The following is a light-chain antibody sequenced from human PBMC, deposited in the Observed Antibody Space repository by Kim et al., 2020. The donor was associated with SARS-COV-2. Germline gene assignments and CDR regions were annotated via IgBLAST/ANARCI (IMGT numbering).Light chain of an antibody. J-gene: IGKJ1*01. CDR2: KAS. V-gene: IGKV1-5*03. CDR3: QQYYTWT. Sequence: LSASVGESVTITCRASQSIERWVAWYQQKPGRAPNLLIYKASVLEPGVPSKFSGSGFGTEFTLTIGDLQPGDSATYYCQQYYTWTFGQGTKVDIK. CDR1: QSIERW.